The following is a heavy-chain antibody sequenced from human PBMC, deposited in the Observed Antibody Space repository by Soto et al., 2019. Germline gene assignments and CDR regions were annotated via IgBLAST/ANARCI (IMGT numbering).Heavy chain of an antibody. CDR2: MNPNSGNT. Sequence: QVQLVQSGAEVRKPGASVKVSCKVSGYTFTNYDINWVRQATGQGLEWMGWMNPNSGNTGYSLRFRGRVTMTRDMSRDTAYMELSGLRSEDTAVYYCARRSLGRGGLDSWGQGTLVTVSS. CDR1: GYTFTNYD. V-gene: IGHV1-8*01. J-gene: IGHJ4*02. D-gene: IGHD3-16*01. CDR3: ARRSLGRGGLDS.